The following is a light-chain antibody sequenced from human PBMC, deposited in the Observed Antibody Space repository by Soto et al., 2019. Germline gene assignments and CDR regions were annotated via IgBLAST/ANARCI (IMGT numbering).Light chain of an antibody. CDR1: QTVERW. J-gene: IGKJ1*01. Sequence: DIQMTQSPSTLSASEGDRAIITCRASQTVERWMAWYQQKPGKAPKLLISDVSTLERGVPSRFSGSGSATEFTLTISGLQPDDFATYYCQHYNSYSEAFGQGTKVDIK. V-gene: IGKV1-5*01. CDR2: DVS. CDR3: QHYNSYSEA.